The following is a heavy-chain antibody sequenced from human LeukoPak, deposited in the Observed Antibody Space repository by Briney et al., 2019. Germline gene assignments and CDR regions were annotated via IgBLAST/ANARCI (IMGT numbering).Heavy chain of an antibody. CDR3: ARDGGGATFAFDI. V-gene: IGHV3-21*05. D-gene: IGHD1-26*01. CDR2: ISSSSSYI. Sequence: PGGSLRLSCAASGFTFSSYSMNWVRQAPGKGLEWVSYISSSSSYIYYADSVKGRFTISRDNAKNSLYLQMNSLRAEDTAVYYCARDGGGATFAFDIWGQGTMVTVSS. J-gene: IGHJ3*02. CDR1: GFTFSSYS.